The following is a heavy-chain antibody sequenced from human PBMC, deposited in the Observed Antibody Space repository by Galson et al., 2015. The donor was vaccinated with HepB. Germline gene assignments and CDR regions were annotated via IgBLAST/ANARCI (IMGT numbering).Heavy chain of an antibody. V-gene: IGHV1-18*01. J-gene: IGHJ4*02. CDR2: ISAYNGNT. CDR3: ARLPLDRVLLWFGELYPDY. Sequence: SVKVSCKASGYTFTSYGISWVRQAPGQGLEWMGWISAYNGNTNYAQKLQGRVTMTTDTSTSTAYMELRSLRSDDTAVYYCARLPLDRVLLWFGELYPDYWGQGTLVTVSS. D-gene: IGHD3-10*01. CDR1: GYTFTSYG.